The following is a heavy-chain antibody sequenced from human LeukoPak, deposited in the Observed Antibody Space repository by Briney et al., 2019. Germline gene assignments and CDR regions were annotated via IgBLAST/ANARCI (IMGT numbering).Heavy chain of an antibody. CDR2: ISSSSSYI. D-gene: IGHD5-18*01. CDR1: EFTFSSYS. CDR3: AKFSYGYGGYYFDY. J-gene: IGHJ4*02. V-gene: IGHV3-21*01. Sequence: GGSLRLSCAASEFTFSSYSMNWVRQAPGKGLEWVSSISSSSSYIYYADSVKGRFTISRDNAKNSLYLQTNSLRAEDTAVYYCAKFSYGYGGYYFDYWGQGTLVTVSS.